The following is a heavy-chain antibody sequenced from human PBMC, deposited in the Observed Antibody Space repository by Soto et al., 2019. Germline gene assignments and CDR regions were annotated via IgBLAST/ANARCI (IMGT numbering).Heavy chain of an antibody. CDR2: IRGSGGTI. CDR3: AKDFWSDYSTPPFDI. V-gene: IGHV3-23*01. CDR1: EFTFSNYA. Sequence: GGSLRLSCAASEFTFSNYAMSWVRQAPGKGLEWVSAIRGSGGTIYYADTVKGRFTISRENSKNTLFLQMDSLRAEDTAIYYCAKDFWSDYSTPPFDIWGQGTQVTVSS. D-gene: IGHD3-3*01. J-gene: IGHJ4*02.